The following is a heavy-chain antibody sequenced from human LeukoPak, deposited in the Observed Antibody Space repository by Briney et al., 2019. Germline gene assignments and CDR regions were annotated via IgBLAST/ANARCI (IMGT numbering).Heavy chain of an antibody. CDR1: GNYW. V-gene: IGHV3-74*01. Sequence: GGSLRLSCAASGNYWMHWVRQAPGKGLVWVSHINSDGSWTGYADSVKGRFTISEDNAKNTVYLQMNNLRAEDTAVYYCAWPPAPWGQGTLVTVSS. CDR3: AWPPAP. CDR2: INSDGSWT. D-gene: IGHD2-2*01. J-gene: IGHJ4*02.